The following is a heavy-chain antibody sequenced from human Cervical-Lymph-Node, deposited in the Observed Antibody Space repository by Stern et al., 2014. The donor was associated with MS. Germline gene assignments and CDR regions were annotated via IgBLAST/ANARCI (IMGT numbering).Heavy chain of an antibody. CDR3: AKHACTGAACPFDL. Sequence: VQLVESGPGLVKPSETLSLTCAVSGDSISSYTHYWAWIRQPPGKGLEWIGSVYYSGATYYNPSLKSPVTLSVDTSKNHFSLGLTSVTAADTAVYYCAKHACTGAACPFDLWGQGTLVTVSS. D-gene: IGHD2-8*02. J-gene: IGHJ4*02. V-gene: IGHV4-39*01. CDR1: GDSISSYTHY. CDR2: VYYSGAT.